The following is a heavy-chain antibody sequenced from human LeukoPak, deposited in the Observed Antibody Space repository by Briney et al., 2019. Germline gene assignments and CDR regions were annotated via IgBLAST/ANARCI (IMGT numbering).Heavy chain of an antibody. V-gene: IGHV4-39*01. CDR2: IYYSGST. CDR1: GGSISSSSYY. Sequence: PSETLSLTCTVSGGSISSSSYYWGWIRQPPGKGLEWIGSIYYSGSTYYNPSLKSRVTISVDTSKNQFSLKLSSVTAADAAVYYCARTRIAVAGTFDYWGQGTLVTVSS. J-gene: IGHJ4*02. CDR3: ARTRIAVAGTFDY. D-gene: IGHD6-19*01.